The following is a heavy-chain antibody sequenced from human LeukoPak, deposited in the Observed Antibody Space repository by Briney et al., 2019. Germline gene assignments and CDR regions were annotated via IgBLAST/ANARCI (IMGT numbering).Heavy chain of an antibody. V-gene: IGHV3-21*01. D-gene: IGHD3-22*01. CDR2: ISSSSSYI. CDR3: AREPYDSYIDY. J-gene: IGHJ4*02. Sequence: GGSLRLSCAASGFTFSSYSMNWVRQAPGKGLEWVSSISSSSSYIYYADSVKGRFTISRDNAKNSLYLQMNGLRAEDTAVYYCAREPYDSYIDYWGQGTLVTVSS. CDR1: GFTFSSYS.